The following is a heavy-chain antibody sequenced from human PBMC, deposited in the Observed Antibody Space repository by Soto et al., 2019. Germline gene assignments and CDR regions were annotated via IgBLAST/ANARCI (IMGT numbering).Heavy chain of an antibody. CDR3: ARMYSGSYFAFDI. J-gene: IGHJ3*02. CDR1: GFTVSSNY. CDR2: IYSGGST. V-gene: IGHV3-53*01. Sequence: GGSLRLSCAASGFTVSSNYMSWVRQAPGKGLEWVSVIYSGGSTYYADSVKGRFTISRDNSKNTLYLQMNSLRAEDTAVYYCARMYSGSYFAFDIWGQGTMVTVSS. D-gene: IGHD1-26*01.